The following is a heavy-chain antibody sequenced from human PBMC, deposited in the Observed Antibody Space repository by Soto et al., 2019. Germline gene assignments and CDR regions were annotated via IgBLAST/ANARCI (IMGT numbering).Heavy chain of an antibody. Sequence: QVQLQESGPGLVKPSQTLSLTCTVSGGSISSGGYYWSWIRQHPGKGLEWIGYIYYSGSTYYNPSLKSRVTISVDTSKNQFSLKLSSVTAADTAVYYCARGKKIQLWGGSHAFDIWGQGTMVTVSS. CDR3: ARGKKIQLWGGSHAFDI. CDR1: GGSISSGGYY. V-gene: IGHV4-31*03. D-gene: IGHD5-18*01. CDR2: IYYSGST. J-gene: IGHJ3*02.